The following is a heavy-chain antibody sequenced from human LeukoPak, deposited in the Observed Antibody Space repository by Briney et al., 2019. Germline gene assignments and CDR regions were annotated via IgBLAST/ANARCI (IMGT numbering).Heavy chain of an antibody. CDR2: ISSSGSTI. V-gene: IGHV3-48*03. CDR3: ASPGELWLNYFDY. J-gene: IGHJ4*02. CDR1: GFTFSSYE. D-gene: IGHD5-18*01. Sequence: PGGSLRLSCAASGFTFSSYEMNWVRQAPGKGLEWVSYISSSGSTIYYADSVKGRFTISRDNAKNSLYLQMNRLRAEDTAVYYCASPGELWLNYFDYWGQGTLVTVSS.